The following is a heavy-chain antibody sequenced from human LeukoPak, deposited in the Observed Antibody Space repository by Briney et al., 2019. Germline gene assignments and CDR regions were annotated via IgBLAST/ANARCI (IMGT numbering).Heavy chain of an antibody. D-gene: IGHD3-3*01. CDR2: ISSSSSYI. J-gene: IGHJ6*02. Sequence: GGSLRLSCAASGFTFSSYSMNWVRQASGKGLEWVSSISSSSSYIYYADSVKGRFTISRDNAKNSLYLQMNSLRAEDTAVYYCARDDDFWSGYLMDVWGQGTTVTVSS. CDR1: GFTFSSYS. CDR3: ARDDDFWSGYLMDV. V-gene: IGHV3-21*01.